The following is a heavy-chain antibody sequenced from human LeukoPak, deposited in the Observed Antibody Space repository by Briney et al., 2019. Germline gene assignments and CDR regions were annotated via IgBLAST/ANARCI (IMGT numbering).Heavy chain of an antibody. CDR3: ARDQARSSSSGVDP. Sequence: SQTLSLTCTVSGGSISSGGYYWSWIRQHPGKGLEWIGYIYYSGSTYYNPSLKSRVTISVDTSKNQFSLKLSSVTAADTAVYYCARDQARSSSSGVDPWGQGTLVTVSS. J-gene: IGHJ5*02. D-gene: IGHD6-6*01. CDR1: GGSISSGGYY. CDR2: IYYSGST. V-gene: IGHV4-30-4*08.